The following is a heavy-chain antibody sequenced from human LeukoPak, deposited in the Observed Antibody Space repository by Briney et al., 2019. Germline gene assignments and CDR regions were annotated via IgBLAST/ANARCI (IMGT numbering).Heavy chain of an antibody. CDR3: ARALAVAASSYDL. CDR1: GGTFSSYA. J-gene: IGHJ5*02. Sequence: ASVKVSCKASGGTFSSYAISWVRQAPGQGLEWMGRIIPILAISNYAQKFQGRVTITADKSTSTAYMELSSLRSEDTAIYYCARALAVAASSYDLWGQGTLVTVSS. V-gene: IGHV1-69*04. CDR2: IIPILAIS. D-gene: IGHD6-19*01.